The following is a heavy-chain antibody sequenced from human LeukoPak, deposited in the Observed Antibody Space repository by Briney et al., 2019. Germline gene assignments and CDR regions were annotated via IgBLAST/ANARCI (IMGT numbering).Heavy chain of an antibody. Sequence: GGSPRLSCEASGFAFSDHWMHWVRQVPGKGLVWVSRSYNDGISRSYADSVTGRFTISRDNAMNTLYLQMNSLRAEDTALYYCARGGTTTTINTLDYWGQGILVTVSS. CDR1: GFAFSDHW. CDR3: ARGGTTTTINTLDY. J-gene: IGHJ4*02. CDR2: SYNDGISR. D-gene: IGHD4-11*01. V-gene: IGHV3-74*01.